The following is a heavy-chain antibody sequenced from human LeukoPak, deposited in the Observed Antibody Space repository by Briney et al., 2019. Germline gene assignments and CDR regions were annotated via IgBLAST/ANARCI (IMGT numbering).Heavy chain of an antibody. CDR1: GFTFSNYA. CDR2: ISGSSGNTYYP. D-gene: IGHD1-26*01. V-gene: IGHV3-23*01. CDR3: AKDRTVGASYWYFDL. J-gene: IGHJ2*01. Sequence: GGSLRLSCAASGFTFSNYAMSWVRQAPGKGLEWVSAISGSSGNTYYPYYADSVKGRFTISRDNSKSTLYLQMNSLRAEDTAVYYCAKDRTVGASYWYFDLWGCGTLVTVSS.